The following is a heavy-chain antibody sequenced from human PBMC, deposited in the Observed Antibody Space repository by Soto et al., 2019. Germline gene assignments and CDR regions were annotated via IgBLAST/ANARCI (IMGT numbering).Heavy chain of an antibody. J-gene: IGHJ6*02. CDR3: ARDNGKELWVEGLNAMDV. CDR1: GYTFSTYG. CDR2: ISGYNGRT. V-gene: IGHV1-18*01. Sequence: QIQLVQSGPDVKKPGASVKVSCKASGYTFSTYGLSWVRQAPGQGLEWMGWISGYNGRTNYAQKFRGRVTPTTDTXAXTXNMELRSLRPDDTAMYYCARDNGKELWVEGLNAMDVWGQGTTVTVSS. D-gene: IGHD3-10*01.